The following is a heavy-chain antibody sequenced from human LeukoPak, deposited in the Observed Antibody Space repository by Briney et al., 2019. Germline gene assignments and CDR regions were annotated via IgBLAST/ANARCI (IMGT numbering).Heavy chain of an antibody. J-gene: IGHJ4*02. V-gene: IGHV3-7*01. CDR2: IKQDGSQE. CDR3: ATHDFLTGYPYFDY. D-gene: IGHD3-9*01. CDR1: GFIFSRYW. Sequence: GGSLRLSCAASGFIFSRYWMSWFRQAPGKGLEWVANIKQDGSQEYYVDSVKGRFTISRDNTKNSLYLQMSILRAEDTAVYYCATHDFLTGYPYFDYWGQGTLVTVSS.